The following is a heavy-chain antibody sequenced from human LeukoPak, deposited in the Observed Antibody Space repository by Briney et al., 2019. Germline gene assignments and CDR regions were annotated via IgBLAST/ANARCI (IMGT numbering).Heavy chain of an antibody. Sequence: ASVKVSCKASGYTFTGYYMHWVRQAPGQGLEWMGWINPNSGGTNSAQKFQGRVTMTRDTSISTAYMELSRLTSDDTAVYSCARGVTARGFYYYMDIWGKGTTVTISS. CDR3: ARGVTARGFYYYMDI. CDR1: GYTFTGYY. CDR2: INPNSGGT. J-gene: IGHJ6*03. D-gene: IGHD2-21*02. V-gene: IGHV1-2*02.